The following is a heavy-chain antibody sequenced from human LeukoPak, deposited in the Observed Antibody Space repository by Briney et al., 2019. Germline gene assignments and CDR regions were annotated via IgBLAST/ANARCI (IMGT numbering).Heavy chain of an antibody. J-gene: IGHJ4*02. Sequence: GESLKISCKGYGYSFTSYWIGWVRQMPGKGLEWMGSFYPGDSDTRYSPSFQGQVTISADKSISTAYLQWSSLKASDTAMFYCARRLAAAGTGDFDYWGQGTLVTVSS. V-gene: IGHV5-51*01. CDR2: FYPGDSDT. D-gene: IGHD6-13*01. CDR1: GYSFTSYW. CDR3: ARRLAAAGTGDFDY.